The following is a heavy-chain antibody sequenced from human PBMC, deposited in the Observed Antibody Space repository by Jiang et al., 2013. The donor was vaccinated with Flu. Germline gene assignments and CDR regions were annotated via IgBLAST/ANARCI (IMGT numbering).Heavy chain of an antibody. CDR2: IYPTNSDT. D-gene: IGHD3-10*01. V-gene: IGHV5-51*01. J-gene: IGHJ4*02. CDR1: GYTFASYW. Sequence: AEVKKPGEPLKISCKGSGYTFASYWIAWVRQMPGEGLEWMGIIYPTNSDTRYSPSFKGQVTISVDKSINTAYLQWSSLQASDTAMYYCARQDGVAHYYFDSWGQGTLVTVSS. CDR3: ARQDGVAHYYFDS.